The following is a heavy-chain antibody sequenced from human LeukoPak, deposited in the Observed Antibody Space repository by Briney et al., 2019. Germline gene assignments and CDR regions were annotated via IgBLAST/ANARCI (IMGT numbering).Heavy chain of an antibody. CDR3: AKDVSREWYFDY. V-gene: IGHV3-30*18. CDR1: GFTFSSYG. CDR2: ASYDGSNK. J-gene: IGHJ4*02. D-gene: IGHD3-3*01. Sequence: GGSLRLSYAASGFTFSSYGMHWVRQAPGKGLEWVAVASYDGSNKYYADSVKGRFTISRDNSKNTLYLQMNSLRAEDTAVYYCAKDVSREWYFDYWGQGTLVTVSS.